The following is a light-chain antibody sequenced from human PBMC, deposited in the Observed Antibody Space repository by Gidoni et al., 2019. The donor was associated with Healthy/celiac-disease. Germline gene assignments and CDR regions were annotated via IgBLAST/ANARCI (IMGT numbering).Light chain of an antibody. Sequence: EIVLTQSPATRSLSPGERATLSCRASQSVSSYLTWYQQKPGQAPRLRIYDASNRATGIPARFSCSGSGTDFSLTISSLEPEDFAVYYCQQRSNWPRTFGQGTKVEIK. CDR3: QQRSNWPRT. V-gene: IGKV3-11*01. CDR1: QSVSSY. J-gene: IGKJ1*01. CDR2: DAS.